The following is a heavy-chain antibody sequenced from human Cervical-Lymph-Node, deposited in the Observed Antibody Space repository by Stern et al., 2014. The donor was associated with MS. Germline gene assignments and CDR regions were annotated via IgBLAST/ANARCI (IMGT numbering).Heavy chain of an antibody. Sequence: QVQLGQSGAEVKEPGASVKVSCTASGYTFTDYNIQWVRQAPGPGLEWMGMISPDGGRTAYAPKFRGRVTMTRDKSTATVYMELNSLRSDDTAVYFCARVAPTVGAAYWGQGTLVAVSS. CDR2: ISPDGGRT. V-gene: IGHV1-46*01. CDR3: ARVAPTVGAAY. D-gene: IGHD1-26*01. J-gene: IGHJ4*02. CDR1: GYTFTDYN.